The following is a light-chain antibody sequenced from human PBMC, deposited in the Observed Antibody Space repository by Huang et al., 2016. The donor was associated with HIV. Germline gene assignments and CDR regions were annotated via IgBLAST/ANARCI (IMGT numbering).Light chain of an antibody. V-gene: IGKV3-11*01. CDR1: QSIAGY. CDR3: QQRSDWLT. CDR2: DVS. Sequence: ENVLTQSPATLSLSPGDRATLSCRASQSIAGYLAWYQQKPGQAPRLLIYDVSKRATGSPARFSGSGSGTHFTLTISSLEPEDFAVYYCQQRSDWLTFGGGTTVEIK. J-gene: IGKJ4*01.